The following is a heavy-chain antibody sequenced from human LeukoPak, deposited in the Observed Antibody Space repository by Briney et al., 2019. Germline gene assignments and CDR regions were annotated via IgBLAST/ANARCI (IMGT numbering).Heavy chain of an antibody. V-gene: IGHV4-31*11. Sequence: SETLSLTCAVSGGSISSGGYSWTWIRQHPGKGLEWIGYIFYSGSTYYNPSLKSRLTISVDTSKNQFSLKLNSVTAADTAVYYCARGLRRKGDYSNYSFLLSGSFDYWGQGTLVTVSS. CDR1: GGSISSGGYS. D-gene: IGHD4-11*01. J-gene: IGHJ4*02. CDR3: ARGLRRKGDYSNYSFLLSGSFDY. CDR2: IFYSGST.